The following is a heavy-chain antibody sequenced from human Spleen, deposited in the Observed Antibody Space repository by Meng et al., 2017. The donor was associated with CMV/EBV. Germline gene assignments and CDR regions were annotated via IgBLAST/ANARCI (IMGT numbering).Heavy chain of an antibody. CDR2: TYYRSKWYN. CDR3: ARFSVFGVGDY. Sequence: ISADSVSTKTADWNWIRQSPSRGLEWLGRTYYRSKWYNDYALSVKSRLTINPDTSKNQFSLHLNSVTPDDTAVYYCARFSVFGVGDYWGQGTLVTVSS. J-gene: IGHJ4*02. V-gene: IGHV6-1*01. D-gene: IGHD3-3*01. CDR1: ADSVSTKTAD.